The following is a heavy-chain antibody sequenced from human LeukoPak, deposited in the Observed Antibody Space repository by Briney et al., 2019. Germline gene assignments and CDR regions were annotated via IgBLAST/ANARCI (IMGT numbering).Heavy chain of an antibody. V-gene: IGHV3-48*04. Sequence: PGGSLRLSCAASGFTFSSYALSWVRQAPGKGLEWVSYITGSSSTIYYADSVKGRFTISRDNAKKSLSLQMNSLRAEDTAVYYCVVDFLTGYSFDYWGQGTLVTVSS. CDR3: VVDFLTGYSFDY. CDR1: GFTFSSYA. CDR2: ITGSSSTI. D-gene: IGHD3-9*01. J-gene: IGHJ4*02.